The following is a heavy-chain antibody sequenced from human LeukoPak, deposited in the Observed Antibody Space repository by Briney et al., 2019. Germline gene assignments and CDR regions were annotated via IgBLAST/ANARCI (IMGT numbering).Heavy chain of an antibody. Sequence: GESLKISCKASGYRFTTYWIGWVRQMPGKGLEWMGIIYPGDSDTRYSPSFEGQVTISADKSISTAYLQWSSLKASDTAMYYCARIEGSTFDYWGQGTLVTVSS. V-gene: IGHV5-51*01. J-gene: IGHJ4*02. CDR2: IYPGDSDT. CDR3: ARIEGSTFDY. CDR1: GYRFTTYW.